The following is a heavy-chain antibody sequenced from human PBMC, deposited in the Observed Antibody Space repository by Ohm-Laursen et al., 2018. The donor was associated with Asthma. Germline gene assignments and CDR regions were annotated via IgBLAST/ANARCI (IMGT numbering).Heavy chain of an antibody. CDR2: ISSNGGST. D-gene: IGHD2-21*02. J-gene: IGHJ2*01. CDR1: GFTFSSYA. V-gene: IGHV3-64*04. Sequence: SLRLSCAASGFTFSSYAMHWVRQAPGKGLEYVSAISSNGGSTYYADSVKGRFTISRDNSKNTLYLQMNSLRAEDTAVYYCAKIPNRVVVTANRDWYFDLWGRGTLVTVSS. CDR3: AKIPNRVVVTANRDWYFDL.